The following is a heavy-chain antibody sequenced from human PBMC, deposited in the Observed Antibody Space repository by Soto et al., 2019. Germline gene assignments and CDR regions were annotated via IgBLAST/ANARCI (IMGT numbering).Heavy chain of an antibody. J-gene: IGHJ3*02. D-gene: IGHD2-15*01. Sequence: SETLSLTCTVSGGSISSGDYYWSWIRQPPGKGLEWIGYIYYSGSTNYNPSLKSRVTISVDTSKNQFSLKLSSVTAADTAVYYCASVLYCSGGSCYSRGAFDIWGQGTMVTVSS. V-gene: IGHV4-61*08. CDR3: ASVLYCSGGSCYSRGAFDI. CDR1: GGSISSGDYY. CDR2: IYYSGST.